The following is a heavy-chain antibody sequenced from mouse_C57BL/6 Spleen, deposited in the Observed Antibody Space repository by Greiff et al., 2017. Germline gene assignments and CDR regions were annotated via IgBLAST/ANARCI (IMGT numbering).Heavy chain of an antibody. CDR2: IHPNSGST. Sequence: QVQLKQPGAELVKPGASVKLSCKASGYTFTSYWMHWVKQRPGQGLEWIGMIHPNSGSTNYNEKFKSKATLTVDKSSSTAYMQLSSLTSEDSAVYYCARESITTVVGRYFDVWGTGTTVTVSS. V-gene: IGHV1-64*01. J-gene: IGHJ1*03. D-gene: IGHD1-1*01. CDR3: ARESITTVVGRYFDV. CDR1: GYTFTSYW.